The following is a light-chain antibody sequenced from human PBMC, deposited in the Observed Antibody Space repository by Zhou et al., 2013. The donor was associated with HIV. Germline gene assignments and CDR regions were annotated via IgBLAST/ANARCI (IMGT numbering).Light chain of an antibody. CDR1: HTISANY. CDR2: GAS. CDR3: QQYANSPQT. V-gene: IGKV3-20*01. J-gene: IGKJ2*01. Sequence: EIVLTQSPGTLSLSPGEGATLSCRASHTISANYLAWYQQKPGQAPRLLVYGASTRATGIPDRFTGSGSGTDLTLTFTTLGPEDFAVYYCQQYANSPQTFGQGTKVEIK.